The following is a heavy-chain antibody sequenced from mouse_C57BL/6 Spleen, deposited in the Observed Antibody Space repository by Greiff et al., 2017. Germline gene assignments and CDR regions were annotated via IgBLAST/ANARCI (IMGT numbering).Heavy chain of an antibody. J-gene: IGHJ4*01. Sequence: QVQLQQPGAELVKPGASVKMSCKASGYTFTSYWITWVKQRPGQGLEWIGDIYPGSGSTNYNEKFKSKATLPVDKSSSTAYMQLSSLTSEDSAVYYCARSYDEAMDYWGQGTSVTVSS. D-gene: IGHD2-3*01. CDR2: IYPGSGST. CDR1: GYTFTSYW. CDR3: ARSYDEAMDY. V-gene: IGHV1-55*01.